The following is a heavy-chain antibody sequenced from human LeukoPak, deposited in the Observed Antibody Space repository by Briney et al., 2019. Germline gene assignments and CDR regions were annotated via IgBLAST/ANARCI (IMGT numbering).Heavy chain of an antibody. Sequence: SETLSLTCTVSGGSISSGSYYWSWIRQPAGKGLEWIGRIYTSGSTNYNPSLKSRVTLSVDTSKNQFSLKLSSVTAADTAVYYCAREVRYCSSTSCFPFDYWGQGTLVTVSS. CDR2: IYTSGST. D-gene: IGHD2-2*01. J-gene: IGHJ4*02. V-gene: IGHV4-61*02. CDR3: AREVRYCSSTSCFPFDY. CDR1: GGSISSGSYY.